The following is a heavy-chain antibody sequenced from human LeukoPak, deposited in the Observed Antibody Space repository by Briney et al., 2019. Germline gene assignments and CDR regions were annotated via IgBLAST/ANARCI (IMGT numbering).Heavy chain of an antibody. Sequence: ASVKVSCKASGYTFTGYYMHWVRQAPGQGLEWMGGIIPIFGTANYAQKFQGRVTITADESTSTAYMELSSLRSEDTAVYYCASLNNLWFGESFGYFDYWGQGTLVTVSS. D-gene: IGHD3-10*01. CDR2: IIPIFGTA. J-gene: IGHJ4*02. CDR1: GYTFTGYY. V-gene: IGHV1-69*13. CDR3: ASLNNLWFGESFGYFDY.